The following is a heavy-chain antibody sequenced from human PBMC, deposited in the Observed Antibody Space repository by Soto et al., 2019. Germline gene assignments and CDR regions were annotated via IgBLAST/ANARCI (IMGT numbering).Heavy chain of an antibody. V-gene: IGHV3-21*01. D-gene: IGHD6-13*01. CDR2: ISSSSSYI. Sequence: VQLVESGGGLVKPGGSLRLSCAASGFTFSSYSMNWVRQAPGKGLEWVSSISSSSSYIYYADSVKGRFTISRDNAKNSLYLQMNSLRAEDTAVYYCARDWTGAAAGAYPYWGQGTLVTVSS. CDR1: GFTFSSYS. CDR3: ARDWTGAAAGAYPY. J-gene: IGHJ4*02.